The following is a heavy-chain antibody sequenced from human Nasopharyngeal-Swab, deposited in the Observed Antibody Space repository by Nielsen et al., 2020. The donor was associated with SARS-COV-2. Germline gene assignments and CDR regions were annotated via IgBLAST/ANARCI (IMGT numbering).Heavy chain of an antibody. D-gene: IGHD6-19*01. J-gene: IGHJ6*02. CDR1: GYTLTELS. V-gene: IGHV1-24*01. Sequence: ASVKVSCKVSGYTLTELSMHWVRQAPGKGLEWMGGFDPEDGETIYAQKFQGRVTMTEDTSTDTAYMELSSLRSDDTAVYYCARDPTSVAGTGDYYYGMDVWGQGTTVTVSS. CDR3: ARDPTSVAGTGDYYYGMDV. CDR2: FDPEDGET.